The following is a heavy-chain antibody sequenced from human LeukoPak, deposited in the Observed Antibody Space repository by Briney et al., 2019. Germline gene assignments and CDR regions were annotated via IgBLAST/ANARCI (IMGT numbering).Heavy chain of an antibody. Sequence: GRSLRLSCAASGFTFSSYGMHWVRQAPRKGLEWVSGISWNSSNIDYADSVKGRFTISRDNAKNSLYVQMNSLRPEDTALYYCAKEGARLGTEVSGPFDYWGQGTLVTVSS. CDR2: ISWNSSNI. J-gene: IGHJ4*02. D-gene: IGHD1-1*01. V-gene: IGHV3-9*01. CDR1: GFTFSSYG. CDR3: AKEGARLGTEVSGPFDY.